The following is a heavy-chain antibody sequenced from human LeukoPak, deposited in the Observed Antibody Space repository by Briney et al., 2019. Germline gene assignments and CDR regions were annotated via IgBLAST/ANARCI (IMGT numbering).Heavy chain of an antibody. D-gene: IGHD6-13*01. Sequence: GGSLRLSCAASGFTFDDYAMHWVRQAPGKGLEWVSGINWNGGSTGYADSVKGRFTISRDNAKNSLYLQMNSLRAEDTALYYCARDRSSSWEDAFDIWGQGTMVTVSS. CDR2: INWNGGST. CDR3: ARDRSSSWEDAFDI. V-gene: IGHV3-20*04. CDR1: GFTFDDYA. J-gene: IGHJ3*02.